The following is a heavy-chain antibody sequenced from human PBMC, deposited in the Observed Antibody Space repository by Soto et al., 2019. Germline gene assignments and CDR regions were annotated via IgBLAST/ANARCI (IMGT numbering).Heavy chain of an antibody. J-gene: IGHJ4*01. D-gene: IGHD3-22*01. CDR3: ARGTTMIVHY. V-gene: IGHV4-59*01. Sequence: SETLSLTCTVSGGSISSYYWSWIRQPPGKGLEWIGYVYYTGNTNYNPSLKSRVSMSVDTSKNQVSLKLSSVTAADTAVYYCARGTTMIVHYWGPGTQVTFS. CDR1: GGSISSYY. CDR2: VYYTGNT.